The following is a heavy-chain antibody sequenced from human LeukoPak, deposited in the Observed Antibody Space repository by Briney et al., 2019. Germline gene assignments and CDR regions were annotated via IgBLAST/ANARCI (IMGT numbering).Heavy chain of an antibody. V-gene: IGHV3-48*03. J-gene: IGHJ5*02. CDR1: GFTFSSYG. D-gene: IGHD3-10*01. CDR3: ARDYYGSGSYPNWFDP. Sequence: GGSLRLSCAASGFTFSSYGMNWVRQAPGKGLEWVSYISSSGSTIYYADSVKGRFTISRDNAKNSLYLQMNSLRAEDTAVYYCARDYYGSGSYPNWFDPWGQGTLVTVSS. CDR2: ISSSGSTI.